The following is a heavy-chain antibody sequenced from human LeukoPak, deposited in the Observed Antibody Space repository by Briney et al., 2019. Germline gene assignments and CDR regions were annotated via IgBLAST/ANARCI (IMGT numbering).Heavy chain of an antibody. J-gene: IGHJ4*02. Sequence: GGSLRLSCAASGFTFSSYWMHWVRQAPGKGLVWVSRINSVGTTTNYADSVKGRFTISRDNAKNTLYLQMNGLRVEDTAVYYCARARGGGEGYSDYWGQGTLVTVSS. CDR2: INSVGTTT. CDR1: GFTFSSYW. V-gene: IGHV3-74*01. D-gene: IGHD3-10*01. CDR3: ARARGGGEGYSDY.